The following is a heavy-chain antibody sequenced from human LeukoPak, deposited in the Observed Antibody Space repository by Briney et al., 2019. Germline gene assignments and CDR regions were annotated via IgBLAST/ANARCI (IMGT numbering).Heavy chain of an antibody. V-gene: IGHV4-59*01. CDR3: ARGYGPMVRGVMGIWFDP. Sequence: PSETLSLTCTVSGGSISSYYWSWIRQPPGKGLEWIGYIYYSGSTNYNPSLKSRVTISVDTSKNRFSLKLSSVTAADTAVYYCARGYGPMVRGVMGIWFDPWGQGTLVTVSS. CDR1: GGSISSYY. D-gene: IGHD3-10*01. J-gene: IGHJ5*02. CDR2: IYYSGST.